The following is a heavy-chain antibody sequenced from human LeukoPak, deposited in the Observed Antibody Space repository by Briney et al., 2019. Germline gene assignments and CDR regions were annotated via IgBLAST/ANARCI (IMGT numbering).Heavy chain of an antibody. V-gene: IGHV3-48*02. CDR1: GFTFSDYS. J-gene: IGHJ4*02. CDR3: SRRFDC. CDR2: IDGSGDTI. Sequence: PGESLRLSCAASGFTFSDYSMNWVRQAPGKGLEWVSYIDGSGDTIYYADSVKGRFTISRDTGKNSLDLQMNSLRDEDTAVYYCSRRFDCWGEGTLVTVSS.